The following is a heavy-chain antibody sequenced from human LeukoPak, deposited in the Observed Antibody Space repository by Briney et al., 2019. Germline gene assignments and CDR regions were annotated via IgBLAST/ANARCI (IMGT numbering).Heavy chain of an antibody. D-gene: IGHD4-17*01. J-gene: IGHJ4*02. Sequence: ECVPLISHNGRNQYYPHSVRGRFTISRDNYKNTLSLQMNSLKFEDTAIYYCARDFGDYGIDYWGRGTLVTVSS. CDR3: ARDFGDYGIDY. V-gene: IGHV3-30*01. CDR2: ISHNGRNQ.